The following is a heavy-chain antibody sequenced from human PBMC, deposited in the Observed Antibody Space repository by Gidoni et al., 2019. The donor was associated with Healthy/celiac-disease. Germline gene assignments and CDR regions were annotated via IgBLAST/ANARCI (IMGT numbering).Heavy chain of an antibody. CDR2: IYYSGST. CDR3: ARKTDYGDYEVYFDY. D-gene: IGHD4-17*01. CDR1: GGSISSGGYY. J-gene: IGHJ4*02. Sequence: QVQLQESGPGLVKPSQTLSLTCTVSGGSISSGGYYWSWIRQHPGKGLEWIGYIYYSGSTYYNPSLKSRVTISVDTSKNQFSLKLSSVTAADTAVYYCARKTDYGDYEVYFDYWGQGTLVTVSS. V-gene: IGHV4-31*03.